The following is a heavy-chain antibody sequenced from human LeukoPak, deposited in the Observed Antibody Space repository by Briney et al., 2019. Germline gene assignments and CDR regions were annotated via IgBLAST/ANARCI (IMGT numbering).Heavy chain of an antibody. J-gene: IGHJ4*02. Sequence: ASVKVSCKASGYTFTGYYMHWVRQPPGQGLEGMGWINPNSGGTNYAQKFQGRVTMTRDTSISTAYMELSRLRSDDTAVYYCARAYYYGSVDYWGQGTLVTVSS. V-gene: IGHV1-2*02. CDR1: GYTFTGYY. CDR2: INPNSGGT. CDR3: ARAYYYGSVDY. D-gene: IGHD3-10*01.